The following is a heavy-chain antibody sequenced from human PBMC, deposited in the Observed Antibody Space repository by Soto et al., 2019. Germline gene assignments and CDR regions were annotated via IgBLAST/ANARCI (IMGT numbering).Heavy chain of an antibody. J-gene: IGHJ4*02. Sequence: QVYLQESGPGLVKPSETLSLTCTVSGGSISRSQYSWGWIRQAPGKGLEWIGSVYFSGRTFYNPSLQSLVTVSADTSRNLISLTIRSLTATDTAVYHCATYLYWGRVALVTVYS. CDR1: GGSISRSQYS. CDR3: ATYLY. V-gene: IGHV4-39*01. D-gene: IGHD3-16*01. CDR2: VYFSGRT.